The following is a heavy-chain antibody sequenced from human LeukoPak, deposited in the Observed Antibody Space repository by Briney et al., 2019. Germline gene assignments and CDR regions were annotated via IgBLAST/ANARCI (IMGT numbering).Heavy chain of an antibody. CDR3: ARGAVAGLNWFDP. J-gene: IGHJ5*02. Sequence: GGSLRLSCAASGFTFSSYSMNWVRQAPGKGLEWVSSISSSSYIYYADSVKGRFTISRDNAKNSLYLQMNSLRAEDTAVYYCARGAVAGLNWFDPWGQGTLVTVSS. CDR2: ISSSSYI. CDR1: GFTFSSYS. D-gene: IGHD6-19*01. V-gene: IGHV3-21*01.